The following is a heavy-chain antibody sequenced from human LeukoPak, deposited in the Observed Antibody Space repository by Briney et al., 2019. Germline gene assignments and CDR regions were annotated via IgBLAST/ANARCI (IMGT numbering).Heavy chain of an antibody. CDR2: FDPEDGET. CDR3: PTHPHYDSSGTFDY. D-gene: IGHD3-22*01. J-gene: IGHJ4*02. V-gene: IGHV1-24*01. CDR1: GYTLTELS. Sequence: ASAKVSCKVSGYTLTELSMHWVRQAPGEGHGSMGGFDPEDGETISAQKFQGRVTMTEDRSTDTAYIELSSLRFRESAAFYFPTHPHYDSSGTFDYWGQGTLVTVSS.